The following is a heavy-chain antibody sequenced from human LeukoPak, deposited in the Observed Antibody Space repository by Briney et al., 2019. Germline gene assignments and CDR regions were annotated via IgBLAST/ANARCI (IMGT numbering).Heavy chain of an antibody. J-gene: IGHJ4*02. CDR3: AKDTTQWPR. CDR2: IRYGGSNK. V-gene: IGHV3-30*02. Sequence: PGGSLRLSCAASGFTFSSYGMHWVRHAPGKGLEWVAFIRYGGSNKYYADSVKGRFTISRDNSKTTLYLQMNSLRAEDTAVYYCAKDTTQWPRWGQGTLVTVSS. D-gene: IGHD6-19*01. CDR1: GFTFSSYG.